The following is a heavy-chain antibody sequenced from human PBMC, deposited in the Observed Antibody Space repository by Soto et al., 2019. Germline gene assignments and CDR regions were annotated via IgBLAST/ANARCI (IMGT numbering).Heavy chain of an antibody. V-gene: IGHV1-3*01. Sequence: ASVKVSCKASGYTFTSYAMHWVRQAPGQRLEWMGWINAGNGNTKYSQKFQGRVTITRDTSASTAYMELSSLRSEDTAVYYCALTYVVPAAQDDNWFDTWGQGTLVTVSS. D-gene: IGHD2-2*01. CDR1: GYTFTSYA. CDR3: ALTYVVPAAQDDNWFDT. CDR2: INAGNGNT. J-gene: IGHJ5*02.